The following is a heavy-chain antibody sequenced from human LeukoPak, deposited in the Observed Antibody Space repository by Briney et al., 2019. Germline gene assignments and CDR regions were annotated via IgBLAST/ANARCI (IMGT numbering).Heavy chain of an antibody. CDR1: GGSISSGDYY. V-gene: IGHV4-30-4*01. CDR3: ASGKKGATHAFDI. J-gene: IGHJ3*02. CDR2: IYYSGST. Sequence: SETLSLTCTVSGGSISSGDYYWSWIRQPPGKGLEWIGYIYYSGSTYYNPSLKSRVTISVDTSKNQFSLKLSSVTAADTAVYYCASGKKGATHAFDIWGQGTMVTVSS. D-gene: IGHD1-26*01.